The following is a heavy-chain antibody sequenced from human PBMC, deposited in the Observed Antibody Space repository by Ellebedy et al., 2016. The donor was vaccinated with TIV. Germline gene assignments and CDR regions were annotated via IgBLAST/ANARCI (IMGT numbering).Heavy chain of an antibody. CDR3: AGYNWNDGVDY. J-gene: IGHJ4*02. D-gene: IGHD1-1*01. Sequence: MPSETLSLTCTASGGSISSYYWSWIRQPPGKGLEWIGYIYYSGSNNYNPSLKSRVTISVDTSKNQLSLKLSSVTAADTAVYYCAGYNWNDGVDYWGQGTLVTVSS. CDR1: GGSISSYY. V-gene: IGHV4-59*01. CDR2: IYYSGSN.